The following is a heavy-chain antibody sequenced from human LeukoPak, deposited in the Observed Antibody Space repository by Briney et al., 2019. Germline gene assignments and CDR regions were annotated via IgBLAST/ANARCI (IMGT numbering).Heavy chain of an antibody. CDR2: TGSTGVST. CDR1: GFTFSSYA. J-gene: IGHJ4*02. CDR3: AKDPGVVPAHYFDY. D-gene: IGHD2-2*01. Sequence: QAGGSLRLSCAASGFTFSSYAMNWVRQAPGKGLEWVSGTGSTGVSTFYADSVKGRFTVSRDNSKNTLSLQVNSLRAEDTAVYYCAKDPGVVPAHYFDYWGQGTLVTVSS. V-gene: IGHV3-23*01.